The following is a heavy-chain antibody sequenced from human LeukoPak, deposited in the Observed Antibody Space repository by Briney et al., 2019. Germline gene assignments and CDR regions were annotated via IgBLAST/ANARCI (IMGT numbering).Heavy chain of an antibody. CDR2: ISGGGGST. CDR1: GFNFSSYG. D-gene: IGHD3-22*01. J-gene: IGHJ4*02. Sequence: GGSLRLSCAASGFNFSSYGMSWVRQAPGKGLEWVSAISGGGGSTYYADSVKGRFTISRDNSKNTLYLQMNSLRAEDTAVYYCAKDRNYYDSSGYYYGDYWGQGTLVTVSS. CDR3: AKDRNYYDSSGYYYGDY. V-gene: IGHV3-23*01.